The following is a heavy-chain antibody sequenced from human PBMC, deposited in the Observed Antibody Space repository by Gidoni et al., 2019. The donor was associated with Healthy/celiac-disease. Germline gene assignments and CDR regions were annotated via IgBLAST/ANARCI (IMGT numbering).Heavy chain of an antibody. CDR1: GFTFSSYS. J-gene: IGHJ4*02. CDR3: ARDRGATMTFDY. Sequence: EVQLVESGGGLVKPGGSLRLSCAASGFTFSSYSMNWVRQAPGKGLEWVSSISSSSSYIYYADSVKGRFTISRDNAKNSLYLQMNSLRAEDTAVYYCARDRGATMTFDYWGQGTLVTVSS. V-gene: IGHV3-21*01. D-gene: IGHD5-12*01. CDR2: ISSSSSYI.